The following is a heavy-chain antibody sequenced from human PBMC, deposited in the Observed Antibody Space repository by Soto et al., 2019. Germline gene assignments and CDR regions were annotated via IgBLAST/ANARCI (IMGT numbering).Heavy chain of an antibody. D-gene: IGHD6-19*01. CDR2: ISYDGSNK. CDR3: AKDGYSSGWYAHHYYYYYCMDV. CDR1: GFTFSSYG. J-gene: IGHJ6*02. V-gene: IGHV3-30*18. Sequence: PGGSLRLSCAASGFTFSSYGMHWVRQAPGKGLEWVAVISYDGSNKYYADSVKGRFTISRDNSKNTLYLQMNSLRAEDTAVYYCAKDGYSSGWYAHHYYYYYCMDVWCQGTTVTVSS.